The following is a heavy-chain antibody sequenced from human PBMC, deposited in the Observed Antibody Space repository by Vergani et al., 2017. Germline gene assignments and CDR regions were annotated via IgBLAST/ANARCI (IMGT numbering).Heavy chain of an antibody. CDR2: ISYDGSNK. CDR3: ARGNYHFWGCYRLHYYFFFYMDG. CDR1: GFTFSSYA. V-gene: IGHV3-30-3*01. D-gene: IGHD3-3*01. J-gene: IGHJ6*03. Sequence: QVQLVESGGGVVQPGRSLRLSCAASGFTFSSYAMHWVRQAPGKGLEWVAVISYDGSNKYYADSVKGRFTISRDNSKNTLYLQMNSLRAEDTAVYYCARGNYHFWGCYRLHYYFFFYMDGWGKGNTVTGS.